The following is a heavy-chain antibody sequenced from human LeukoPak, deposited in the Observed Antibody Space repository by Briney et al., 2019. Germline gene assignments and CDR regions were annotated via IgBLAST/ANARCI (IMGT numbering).Heavy chain of an antibody. V-gene: IGHV3-23*01. CDR1: GFTISSYG. CDR2: ITGSGGST. D-gene: IGHD2-15*01. CDR3: AKLMETAATGN. J-gene: IGHJ4*02. Sequence: PGGSLRLSCTASGFTISSYGMSWVRQAPGKGLEWVSAITGSGGSTYYADSVKGRFTISRDNPKNTLYLQMNSLRAEDTAVYYCAKLMETAATGNWGQGTLVTVSS.